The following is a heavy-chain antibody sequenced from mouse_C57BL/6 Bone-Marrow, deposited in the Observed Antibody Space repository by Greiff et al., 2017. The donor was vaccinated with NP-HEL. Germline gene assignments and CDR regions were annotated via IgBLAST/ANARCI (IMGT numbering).Heavy chain of an antibody. V-gene: IGHV3-6*01. CDR2: ISYDGSN. Sequence: VQLKESGPGLVKPSQSLSLTCSVTGYSITSGYYWNWIRQFPGNKLEWMGYISYDGSNNYNPSLKNRISITRDTSKNQFFLKLNSVTTEDTATYYCATFITTVVATDYAMDYWGQGTSVTVSS. J-gene: IGHJ4*01. CDR1: GYSITSGYY. CDR3: ATFITTVVATDYAMDY. D-gene: IGHD1-1*01.